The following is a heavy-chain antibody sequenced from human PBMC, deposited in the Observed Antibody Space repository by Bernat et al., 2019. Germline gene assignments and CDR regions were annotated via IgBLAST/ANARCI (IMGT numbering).Heavy chain of an antibody. D-gene: IGHD5-18*01. CDR2: IYHTGSA. J-gene: IGHJ4*02. CDR1: GGSISYSNW. CDR3: ARVRYSYGPDDY. Sequence: QVQLQESGPGLVKPSGTLSLTCAVSGGSISYSNWWSWVRQPPGKGLEWIGEIYHTGSANYNPSLKSRVTISVDKSKNQFSLNLSSVIAADTAVYYCARVRYSYGPDDYWGQGTLVTVSS. V-gene: IGHV4-4*02.